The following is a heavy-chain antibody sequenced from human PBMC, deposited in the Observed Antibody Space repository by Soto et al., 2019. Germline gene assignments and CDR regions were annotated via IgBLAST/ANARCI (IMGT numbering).Heavy chain of an antibody. CDR2: IWSDGINK. V-gene: IGHV3-33*01. CDR3: AREVAVAGIPPGGAFGI. D-gene: IGHD6-19*01. CDR1: AFTLSNYG. J-gene: IGHJ3*02. Sequence: QVQLVESGGGVVQPGRSLRLSCAASAFTLSNYGMHWVRQAPGKGLEWVAIIWSDGINKYYADSVKGRFAISRDNSKNTLYMQMNSLRAEDTAVYYCAREVAVAGIPPGGAFGIWGQGTVVTVSS.